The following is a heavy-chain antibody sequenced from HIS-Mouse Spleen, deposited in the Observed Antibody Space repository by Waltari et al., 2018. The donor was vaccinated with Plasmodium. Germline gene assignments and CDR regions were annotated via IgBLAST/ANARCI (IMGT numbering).Heavy chain of an antibody. V-gene: IGHV3-7*01. Sequence: EVQLVESGGGLVKPGGSLRLSCVAPGFTFRSYGMSGVRQAPGKGLEWVANIKKEGSEKYYVDSVKGRFTISRDNAKNSLYLQMNSLRAEDTAVYYCASSWYWYFDLWGRGTLVTVSS. D-gene: IGHD6-13*01. CDR1: GFTFRSYG. CDR3: ASSWYWYFDL. J-gene: IGHJ2*01. CDR2: IKKEGSEK.